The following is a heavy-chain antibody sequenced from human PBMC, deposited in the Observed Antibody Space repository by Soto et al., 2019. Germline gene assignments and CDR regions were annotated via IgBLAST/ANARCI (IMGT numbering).Heavy chain of an antibody. CDR3: ARWGTTGGLDV. Sequence: QVHLVESGGGVVQPGTSRGLSCVGSGFTFRSYVIHWVRQAPGKGLEWVALTSYDGSNNFYGDSVKGRFTISRHNSRNTVELQMDSLRFEDTALYYCARWGTTGGLDVWGQGTLVSVSS. V-gene: IGHV3-30*03. J-gene: IGHJ4*02. CDR2: TSYDGSNN. D-gene: IGHD3-16*01. CDR1: GFTFRSYV.